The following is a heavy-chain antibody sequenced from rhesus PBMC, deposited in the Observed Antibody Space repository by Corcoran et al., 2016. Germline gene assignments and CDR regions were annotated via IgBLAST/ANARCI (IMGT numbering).Heavy chain of an antibody. CDR1: VAYISSPY. J-gene: IGHJ5-1*01. Sequence: QGQLQESGPGLVKPSETLPLTCAVSVAYISSPYCSWTRPPPWKGLDWLGYISGGSGRAKYNPSLKGRVTISRDTSKNQISLKLTSVTAADTAVYYCARDESNRFDVWGAGVLVTVSS. CDR2: ISGGSGRA. V-gene: IGHV4S6*01. CDR3: ARDESNRFDV.